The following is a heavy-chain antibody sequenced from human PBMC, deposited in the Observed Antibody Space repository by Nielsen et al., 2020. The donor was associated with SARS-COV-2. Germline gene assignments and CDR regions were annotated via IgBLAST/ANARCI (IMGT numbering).Heavy chain of an antibody. V-gene: IGHV4-34*01. J-gene: IGHJ4*02. CDR1: GGSFSGYY. CDR3: ARDLTGPFDY. Sequence: SETLSLTCAVYGGSFSGYYWSWIRQPPGKGLEWIGEINHSGSTNYNPSLKSRVTISVDTSKNQFSLKLSSVTAADTAVYYCARDLTGPFDYWGQGTLVTVSS. CDR2: INHSGST. D-gene: IGHD7-27*01.